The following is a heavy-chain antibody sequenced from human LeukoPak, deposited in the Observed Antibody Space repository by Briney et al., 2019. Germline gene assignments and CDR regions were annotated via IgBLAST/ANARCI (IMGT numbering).Heavy chain of an antibody. CDR1: GYTFTSYH. Sequence: GASVKVSCKASGYTFTSYHLHWVRQAPGQGLEWMGIINPSGRSPNYAQKFQGRVTMTRDVSTSTVNMELSSLRSEDTAVYYCARDFAVSTIFGVVIIGSDYWGQGTLVTVSS. CDR2: INPSGRSP. J-gene: IGHJ4*02. D-gene: IGHD3-3*01. V-gene: IGHV1-46*01. CDR3: ARDFAVSTIFGVVIIGSDY.